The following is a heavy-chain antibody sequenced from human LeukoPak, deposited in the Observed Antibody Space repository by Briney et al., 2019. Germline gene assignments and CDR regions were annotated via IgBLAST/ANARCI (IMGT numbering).Heavy chain of an antibody. CDR3: AREAVLEDYFDY. V-gene: IGHV3-33*01. CDR2: IWYDGSNK. J-gene: IGHJ4*02. Sequence: GGSLRLSCAASGFTLSSYGMHWVRQAPGKGLEWVAVIWYDGSNKYYADSVKGRFTISRDNSKNTLYLQMNSLRAEDTAVYYCAREAVLEDYFDYWGQGTLVTVSS. CDR1: GFTLSSYG. D-gene: IGHD3-16*01.